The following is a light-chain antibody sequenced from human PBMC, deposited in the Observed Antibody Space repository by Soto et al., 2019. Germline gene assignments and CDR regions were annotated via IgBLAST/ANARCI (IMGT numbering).Light chain of an antibody. J-gene: IGKJ5*01. CDR2: DAS. Sequence: EIVLTQSPGTLSLSLGERATLSCRASQSVSSSYLAWYQQKPGQAPRLLIHDASTRATGIPARFSGSGSRTEFTLTISSVESEDFAIYYCQQHNDWPTSGQGTRLEIK. V-gene: IGKV3D-20*02. CDR3: QQHNDWPT. CDR1: QSVSSSY.